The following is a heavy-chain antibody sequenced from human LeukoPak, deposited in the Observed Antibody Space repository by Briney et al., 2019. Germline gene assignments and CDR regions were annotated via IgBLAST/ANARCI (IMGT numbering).Heavy chain of an antibody. CDR2: IIPIFGTA. CDR3: ARDYYDSSGYYSSWGYYFDY. V-gene: IGHV1-69*01. J-gene: IGHJ4*02. CDR1: GGTFSSYA. Sequence: SVKVSCKASGGTFSSYAISWVRQAPGQGLEWMGGIIPIFGTANYAQKFQGRVTITADESTSTAYMELSSLRSEDTAVYYCARDYYDSSGYYSSWGYYFDYWGQGTLATVSS. D-gene: IGHD3-22*01.